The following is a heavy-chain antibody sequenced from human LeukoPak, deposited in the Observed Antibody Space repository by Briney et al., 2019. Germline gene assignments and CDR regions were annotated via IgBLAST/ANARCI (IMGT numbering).Heavy chain of an antibody. J-gene: IGHJ6*04. D-gene: IGHD6-13*01. CDR2: ISASNGNT. V-gene: IGHV1-18*01. Sequence: ASVKVSCKASGYTLNTYGISWVRQAPGQGLEWTGSISASNGNTNYAQKLQGRVTLTTDTSTSTAYLELRSLRSDDTAVYYCARGGIPAPFHLEVRGKGTTVTVSS. CDR3: ARGGIPAPFHLEV. CDR1: GYTLNTYG.